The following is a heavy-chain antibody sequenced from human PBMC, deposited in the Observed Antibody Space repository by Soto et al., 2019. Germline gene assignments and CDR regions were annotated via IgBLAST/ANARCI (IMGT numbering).Heavy chain of an antibody. CDR3: AREEDTAMVDY. CDR1: GYTFTSYG. CDR2: ISAYNGNT. J-gene: IGHJ4*02. D-gene: IGHD5-18*01. Sequence: AAVKVSCKASGYTFTSYGISWVRQAPGQGLEWMGWISAYNGNTNYAQKLQGRVTMTTDTSPSTAYMEMRILRAHDTAVYYCAREEDTAMVDYWGQGSLVTVSA. V-gene: IGHV1-18*01.